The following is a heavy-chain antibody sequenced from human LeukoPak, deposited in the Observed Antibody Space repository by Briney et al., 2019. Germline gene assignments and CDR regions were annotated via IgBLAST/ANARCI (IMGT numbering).Heavy chain of an antibody. V-gene: IGHV3-23*01. CDR2: ISGSGGST. J-gene: IGHJ3*02. CDR1: GFTFSSYA. Sequence: GGSLRLSCAASGFTFSSYAMSWVRQAPGKGLEWVSAISGSGGSTYYADSVKGRFTISRDNSKNTLYLQMNSLRAEDTAVYYCASYFWSGYYGDDAFDIWGQGTMVTVSS. D-gene: IGHD3-3*01. CDR3: ASYFWSGYYGDDAFDI.